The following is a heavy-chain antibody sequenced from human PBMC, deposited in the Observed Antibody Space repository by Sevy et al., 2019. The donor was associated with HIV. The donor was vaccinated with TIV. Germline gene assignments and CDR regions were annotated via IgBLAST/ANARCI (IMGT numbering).Heavy chain of an antibody. D-gene: IGHD2-21*02. CDR2: IYYSGST. Sequence: SETLSLTCTASGGSISSSSYYWGWIRQPPGKGLEWIGSIYYSGSTYYNPSLKSRVTISVDTSKNQFSLKLSSVTAADTAVYYCARPTIEDAGCGGDCYDAHFQHWGQGTLVTVSS. CDR1: GGSISSSSYY. CDR3: ARPTIEDAGCGGDCYDAHFQH. V-gene: IGHV4-39*01. J-gene: IGHJ1*01.